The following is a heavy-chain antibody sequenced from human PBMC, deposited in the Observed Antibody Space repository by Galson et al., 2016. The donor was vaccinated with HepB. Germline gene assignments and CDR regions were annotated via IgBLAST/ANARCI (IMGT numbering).Heavy chain of an antibody. CDR1: GFTFSSYG. CDR3: ARDFDN. J-gene: IGHJ4*02. Sequence: SLRLSCAASGFTFSSYGMHWVRQAPGRGLEWVTFIRYDGRNKYYADSVKGRFTISRDNSKNTLYLQMNSLRAEDTDVYYCARDFDNWGQGTLVTVSS. CDR2: IRYDGRNK. V-gene: IGHV3-30*02.